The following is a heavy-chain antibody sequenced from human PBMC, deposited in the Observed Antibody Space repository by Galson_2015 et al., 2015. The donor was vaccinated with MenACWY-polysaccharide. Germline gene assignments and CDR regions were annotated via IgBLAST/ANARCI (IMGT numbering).Heavy chain of an antibody. V-gene: IGHV3-74*01. Sequence: SLRLSCAGSGFAFSSYWMHWVRQAPGKGLVWVSRINIDGSVTNYADSVKGRFTISRDNAKNTLYLQMNIPSVEDTALYYCARERHHDGSGYSDFWGQGTLVTVSS. D-gene: IGHD3-22*01. CDR1: GFAFSSYW. CDR3: ARERHHDGSGYSDF. CDR2: INIDGSVT. J-gene: IGHJ4*02.